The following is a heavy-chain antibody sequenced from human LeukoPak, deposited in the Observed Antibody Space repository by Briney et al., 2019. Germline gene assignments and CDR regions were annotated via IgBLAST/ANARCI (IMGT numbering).Heavy chain of an antibody. CDR3: ARGYCSSTSCYFIELEEGFDY. CDR1: GFTFSSYS. D-gene: IGHD2-2*01. Sequence: GGSLRLSCAASGFTFSSYSMNWVRQAPGKGLEWVSPISSSSSYIYYADSVKGRFTISRDNAKNSLYLQMNSLRAEDTAVYYCARGYCSSTSCYFIELEEGFDYWGQGTLVTVSS. CDR2: ISSSSSYI. J-gene: IGHJ4*02. V-gene: IGHV3-21*01.